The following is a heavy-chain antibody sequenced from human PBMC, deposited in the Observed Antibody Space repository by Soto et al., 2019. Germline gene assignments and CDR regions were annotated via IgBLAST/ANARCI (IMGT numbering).Heavy chain of an antibody. CDR1: GFTFSSYA. J-gene: IGHJ6*03. CDR2: ISGSGGST. V-gene: IGHV3-23*01. Sequence: GGSLRLSCAASGFTFSSYAMSWVRQAPGKGLEWVSAISGSGGSTYYADSVKGRFTISRDNSKNTLYLQMNSLRAEDTAVYYCAKDRVDIVVVVAATRVAGLQPDYYYYYYMDVWGKGTTVTVSS. D-gene: IGHD2-15*01. CDR3: AKDRVDIVVVVAATRVAGLQPDYYYYYYMDV.